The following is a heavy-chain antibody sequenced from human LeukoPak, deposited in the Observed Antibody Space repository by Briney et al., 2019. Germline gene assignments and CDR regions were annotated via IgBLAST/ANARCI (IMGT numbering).Heavy chain of an antibody. V-gene: IGHV3-48*03. D-gene: IGHD2-2*01. J-gene: IGHJ4*02. CDR1: GFTFTSYE. Sequence: GGSLRLSCAASGFTFTSYEMNWVRQAPGKGLQWVSYISGSGNTVYYADSVKGRFTVSRDNAKNSLYLQMNTLRAEDTAVYYCARGRLPAGHDCFDYWGQGTLVTVSS. CDR3: ARGRLPAGHDCFDY. CDR2: ISGSGNTV.